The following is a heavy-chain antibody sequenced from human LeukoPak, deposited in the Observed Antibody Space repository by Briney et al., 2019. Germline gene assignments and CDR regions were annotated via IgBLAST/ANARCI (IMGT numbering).Heavy chain of an antibody. CDR3: ARKHRWNGLYFDY. CDR2: IYYSGTT. Sequence: SETLSLTCTVSGGSISSRSYYWGWIRQSPGKGLEWIGTIYYSGTTYYNPSLKSRVTISVDTSKNQFSLKLSSVTAVDTAVYYCARKHRWNGLYFDYWGQGTLVTVSS. J-gene: IGHJ4*02. V-gene: IGHV4-39*07. CDR1: GGSISSRSYY. D-gene: IGHD1-1*01.